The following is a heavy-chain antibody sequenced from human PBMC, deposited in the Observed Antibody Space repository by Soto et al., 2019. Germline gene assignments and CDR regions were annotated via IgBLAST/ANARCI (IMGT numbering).Heavy chain of an antibody. CDR3: ARAKQQLVRFDY. J-gene: IGHJ4*02. D-gene: IGHD6-13*01. CDR2: IYYSGST. V-gene: IGHV4-31*03. CDR1: GGSISSGGYY. Sequence: KTSETLSLTCTVSGGSISSGGYYWSWIRQHPGKGLEWIGYIYYSGSTYYNPSLKSRVTISVDTSKNQFSLKLSSVTAADTAVYYCARAKQQLVRFDYWGQGTLVTVSS.